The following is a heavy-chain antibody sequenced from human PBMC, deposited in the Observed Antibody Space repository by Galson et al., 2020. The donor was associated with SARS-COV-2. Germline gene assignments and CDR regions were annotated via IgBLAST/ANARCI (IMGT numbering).Heavy chain of an antibody. D-gene: IGHD3-3*01. CDR3: ARDGKYYDFWSGYLVPDVSWYYYYYMDV. CDR2: ISYDGSNK. Sequence: GESLKISCAASGFTFSSYAMHWVRQAPGKGLEWVAVISYDGSNKYYADSVKGRFTISRDNSKNTLYLQMNSLRAEDTAVYYCARDGKYYDFWSGYLVPDVSWYYYYYMDVWGKGTTVTVSS. CDR1: GFTFSSYA. J-gene: IGHJ6*03. V-gene: IGHV3-30*01.